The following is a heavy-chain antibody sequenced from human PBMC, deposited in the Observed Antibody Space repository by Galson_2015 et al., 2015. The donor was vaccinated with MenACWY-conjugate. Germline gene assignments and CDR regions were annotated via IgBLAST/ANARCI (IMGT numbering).Heavy chain of an antibody. D-gene: IGHD3-16*02. CDR2: IHTKTGNP. CDR3: ARDFEYIWGSFRYMYFDY. Sequence: SCKASGYTFTNFALNWVRQVPGQGPEGMGWIHTKTGNPTNARAFRGRFVFSLDTSVSTAYLQINSLEAEDTAVYYCARDFEYIWGSFRYMYFDYWGQGSLVTVLS. J-gene: IGHJ4*02. CDR1: GYTFTNFA. V-gene: IGHV7-4-1*02.